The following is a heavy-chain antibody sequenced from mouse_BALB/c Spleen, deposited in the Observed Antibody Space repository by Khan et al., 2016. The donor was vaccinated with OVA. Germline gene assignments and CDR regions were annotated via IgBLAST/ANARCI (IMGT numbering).Heavy chain of an antibody. CDR1: GYSITSDYA. CDR3: ARDGSRYNYAMDY. J-gene: IGHJ4*01. V-gene: IGHV3-2*02. CDR2: IRSSGST. Sequence: EVQLQESGPGLVKPSQSLSLSCTATGYSITSDYAWNWIRQFPGNKLEWMGYIRSSGSTNYNPALKSRISITRDTSKNQFFLQLNSVTTEDTATYYCARDGSRYNYAMDYWGQGTSVTVS. D-gene: IGHD2-3*01.